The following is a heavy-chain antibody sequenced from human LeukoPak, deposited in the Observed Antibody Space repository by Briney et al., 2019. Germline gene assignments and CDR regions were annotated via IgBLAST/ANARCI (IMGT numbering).Heavy chain of an antibody. Sequence: GGSLRLSCAASGFTFSSYWMSWVRQAPGKGLEWVANIKQDGSEKYYVDSVKGRFTISRDNAKNSLYLQMSSLRAEDTAVYYCARDFTAVAGTVDYWGQGTLVTVSS. D-gene: IGHD6-19*01. V-gene: IGHV3-7*01. J-gene: IGHJ4*02. CDR3: ARDFTAVAGTVDY. CDR2: IKQDGSEK. CDR1: GFTFSSYW.